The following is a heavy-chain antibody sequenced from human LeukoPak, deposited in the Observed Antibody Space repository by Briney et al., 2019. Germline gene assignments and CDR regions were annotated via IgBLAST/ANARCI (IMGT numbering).Heavy chain of an antibody. CDR3: ARGAGGYDNLLGRN. CDR1: GYTFTSYD. D-gene: IGHD3-10*01. J-gene: IGHJ4*02. V-gene: IGHV1-8*01. Sequence: ASVKVSCKASGYTFTSYDINWVRQATGQGLEWMGWMNPNSGNTGYAQKFQGRVTMTRDTSISTAYMELSSLRSEDTAVYYCARGAGGYDNLLGRNWGQGTLVTVSS. CDR2: MNPNSGNT.